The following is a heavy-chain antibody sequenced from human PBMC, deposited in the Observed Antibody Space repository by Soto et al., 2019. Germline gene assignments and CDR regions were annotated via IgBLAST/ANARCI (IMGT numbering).Heavy chain of an antibody. CDR2: IYYSGST. Sequence: SETLSLTCTVSGGSISSYYWSWIRQPPGKGLEWIGYIYYSGSTNYNPSLKSRVTISVDTSKNQFSLKLSSVTAADTAVYYCARVLLWFGDHGLMGIDAFDIWGQGTMVTVSS. CDR3: ARVLLWFGDHGLMGIDAFDI. V-gene: IGHV4-59*01. CDR1: GGSISSYY. D-gene: IGHD3-10*01. J-gene: IGHJ3*02.